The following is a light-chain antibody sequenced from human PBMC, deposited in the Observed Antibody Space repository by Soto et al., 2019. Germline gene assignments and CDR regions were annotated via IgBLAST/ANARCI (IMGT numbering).Light chain of an antibody. CDR1: SSDVGGHDY. V-gene: IGLV2-14*01. Sequence: QSALTQPASVSGSPGQSITISCTGTSSDVGGHDYVSWYQQHPGKAPKLMIYEVSTRPSGVSDRFSGSKSGSTASLTISGLQAEDEADYYCSSFATTSLAVFGTGTKVT. CDR3: SSFATTSLAV. J-gene: IGLJ1*01. CDR2: EVS.